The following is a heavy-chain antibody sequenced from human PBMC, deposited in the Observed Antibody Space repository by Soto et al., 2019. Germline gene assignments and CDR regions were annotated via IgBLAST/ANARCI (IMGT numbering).Heavy chain of an antibody. CDR2: IYPGDSDT. CDR3: ARRRYSNYFADAFDI. V-gene: IGHV5-51*01. D-gene: IGHD4-4*01. CDR1: GYSFTSYW. J-gene: IGHJ3*02. Sequence: GESLKISCKGSGYSFTSYWIGWVRQMPGKGLEWMGIIYPGDSDTRYSPPFQGQVTISADKSISTAYLQWSSLKASDTAMYYCARRRYSNYFADAFDIWGQGTMVTVSS.